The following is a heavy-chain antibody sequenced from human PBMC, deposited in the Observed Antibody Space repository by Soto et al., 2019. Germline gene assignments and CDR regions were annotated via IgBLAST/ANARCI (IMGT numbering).Heavy chain of an antibody. CDR3: ARALTEIVVVVAATLNFDY. CDR1: GYTFTSYG. D-gene: IGHD2-15*01. CDR2: ISAYNVNT. J-gene: IGHJ4*02. Sequence: QVQLVQSGAEVKKPGASVKVSCKASGYTFTSYGISWVRQATGQGLEWMGWISAYNVNTNYAQKPQGRVTMTTDTSTSTAYMELRSLRSDDTAVYYCARALTEIVVVVAATLNFDYCGQGTLVTVSS. V-gene: IGHV1-18*01.